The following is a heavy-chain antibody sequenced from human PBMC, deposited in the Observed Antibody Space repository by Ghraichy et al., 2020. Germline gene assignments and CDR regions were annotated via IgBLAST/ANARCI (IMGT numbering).Heavy chain of an antibody. CDR1: GFTFSSFW. Sequence: GESLNISCAASGFTFSSFWMHWVRQAPGKGLVWVSSIKNDATGTFYADSVKGRFTISRDNAKNTLYVQMNSLTVEDTAVYYCAKSGRSDAGYNWFDPWGQGTLVTVSP. J-gene: IGHJ5*02. D-gene: IGHD5-12*01. CDR3: AKSGRSDAGYNWFDP. CDR2: IKNDATGT. V-gene: IGHV3-74*01.